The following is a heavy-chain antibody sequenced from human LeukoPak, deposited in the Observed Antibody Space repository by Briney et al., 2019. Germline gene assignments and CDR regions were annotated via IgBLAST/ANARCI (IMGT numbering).Heavy chain of an antibody. J-gene: IGHJ4*02. CDR2: INRSGGNT. CDR3: AKERTQTPSFDY. V-gene: IGHV3-23*01. Sequence: PGGSLRLSCTPSRFTFSTYAMSWLRQAPGKGLEWVSLINRSGGNTYFADCVKGRFTTSRDNSKNTLYLQMNSLIAEDMGTYYCAKERTQTPSFDYWGQGTLVTVSS. CDR1: RFTFSTYA. D-gene: IGHD4-23*01.